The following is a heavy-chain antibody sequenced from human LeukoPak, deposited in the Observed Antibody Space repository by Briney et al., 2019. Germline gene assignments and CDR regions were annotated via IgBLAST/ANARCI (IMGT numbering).Heavy chain of an antibody. J-gene: IGHJ4*02. CDR2: IYYSGST. Sequence: SESLSLTCTVSGGSISSGDYYWSWIRQPPGKGLEWIGYIYYSGSTYYNPSLKSRVTISVDTSKNQFSLKLSSVTAADTAVYYCARGNRLLLWFGPFPKNFDYWGQGTLVTVSS. D-gene: IGHD3-10*01. V-gene: IGHV4-30-4*01. CDR3: ARGNRLLLWFGPFPKNFDY. CDR1: GGSISSGDYY.